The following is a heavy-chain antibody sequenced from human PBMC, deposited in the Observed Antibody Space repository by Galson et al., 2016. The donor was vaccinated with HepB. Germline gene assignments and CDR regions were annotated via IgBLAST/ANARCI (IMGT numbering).Heavy chain of an antibody. CDR1: GFSLSNPTIG. Sequence: ALVKPTQTLTLTCTVSGFSLSNPTIGVSWVRQPPGKALEWLAHLFSNDEKSCNTSLKSRLTISKETSKSQIVPTMTNMDPVDTATYYLARIRSTSVMGTWGQGALVTVSS. CDR2: LFSNDEK. J-gene: IGHJ5*02. V-gene: IGHV2-26*01. CDR3: ARIRSTSVMGT. D-gene: IGHD2-2*01.